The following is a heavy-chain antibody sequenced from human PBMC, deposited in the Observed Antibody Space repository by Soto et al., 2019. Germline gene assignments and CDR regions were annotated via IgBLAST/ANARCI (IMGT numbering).Heavy chain of an antibody. V-gene: IGHV3-30-3*01. CDR2: ISYDGSNK. J-gene: IGHJ5*02. CDR1: GFTFSSYA. D-gene: IGHD2-2*01. CDR3: ARELSRISTRRNWFDP. Sequence: QVQLVESGGGVVQPGRSLRLSCAASGFTFSSYAMHWVRQAPGKGLEWVAVISYDGSNKYYADSVKGRFTISRDNSKNPLYLQMNSLRAEDTAVYYCARELSRISTRRNWFDPWGQGTLVTVSS.